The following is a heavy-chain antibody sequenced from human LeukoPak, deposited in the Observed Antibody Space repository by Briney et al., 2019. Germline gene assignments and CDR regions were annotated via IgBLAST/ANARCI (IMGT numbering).Heavy chain of an antibody. CDR1: GGTFSSYG. CDR3: ARDCSSTSCSPKDY. J-gene: IGHJ4*02. V-gene: IGHV1-18*01. Sequence: ASVKVSCKASGGTFSSYGISWVRQAPGQGLEWMGWISAYNGNTNYAQKLQGRVTMTTDTSTSTAYMELRSLRSDDTAVYYCARDCSSTSCSPKDYWGQGTLVTVSS. D-gene: IGHD2-2*01. CDR2: ISAYNGNT.